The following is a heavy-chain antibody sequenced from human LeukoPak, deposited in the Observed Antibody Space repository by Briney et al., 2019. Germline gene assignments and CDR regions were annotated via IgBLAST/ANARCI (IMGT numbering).Heavy chain of an antibody. CDR2: IKSKTDGGAT. V-gene: IGHV3-15*01. CDR1: GFTFSNAL. CDR3: TTEQYCSSTSCFDY. D-gene: IGHD2-2*01. Sequence: GGSLRLSCAASGFTFSNALMSWVRQAPGKGLEGVGRIKSKTDGGATDYVAPVKGRFTISRDDSKNTLYLQMNSLKTEDTAVYYCTTEQYCSSTSCFDYWGQGTLVTVSS. J-gene: IGHJ4*02.